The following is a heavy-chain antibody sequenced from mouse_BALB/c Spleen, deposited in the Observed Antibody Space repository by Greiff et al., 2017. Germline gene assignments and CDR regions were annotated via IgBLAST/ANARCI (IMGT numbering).Heavy chain of an antibody. CDR2: IDPENGDT. V-gene: IGHV14-4*02. CDR1: GFNIKDYY. J-gene: IGHJ3*01. Sequence: VQLQHSGAELVRSGASVKLSCTASGFNIKDYYMHWVKQRPEQGLEWIGWIDPENGDTEYAPKFQGKATMTADTSSNTAYLQLSSLTSEDTAVYYCSNYYGSSYGAYWGQGTLVTVSA. D-gene: IGHD1-1*01. CDR3: SNYYGSSYGAY.